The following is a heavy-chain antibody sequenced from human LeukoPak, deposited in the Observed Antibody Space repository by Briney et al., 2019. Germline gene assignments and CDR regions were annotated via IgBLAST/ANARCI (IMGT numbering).Heavy chain of an antibody. CDR2: ISHEGNNK. CDR3: ARDGGRLWFGAEGYYGMDV. Sequence: GGSLRLSCAASGFTFIRYPMHWVRQGPGKGLEWVAVISHEGNNKYYADPVKGRFTISRDNSKNTLYLQMNSLRAEDTAVYYCARDGGRLWFGAEGYYGMDVWGQGTTVTVSS. D-gene: IGHD3-10*01. J-gene: IGHJ6*02. V-gene: IGHV3-30-3*01. CDR1: GFTFIRYP.